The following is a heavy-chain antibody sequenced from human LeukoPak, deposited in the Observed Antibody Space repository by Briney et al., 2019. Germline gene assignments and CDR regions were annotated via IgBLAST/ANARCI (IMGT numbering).Heavy chain of an antibody. J-gene: IGHJ3*01. CDR3: ARDTYYDFWSGYSY. Sequence: ASVKVSCKASGYTFTGYYMHWVRQAPGQGLEWMGWINPNSGGTNYAQKFQGRVTMTRDTSISTAYMELSRLRSDDTAVYYCARDTYYDFWSGYSYWGQGTMVTVSP. V-gene: IGHV1-2*02. D-gene: IGHD3-3*01. CDR2: INPNSGGT. CDR1: GYTFTGYY.